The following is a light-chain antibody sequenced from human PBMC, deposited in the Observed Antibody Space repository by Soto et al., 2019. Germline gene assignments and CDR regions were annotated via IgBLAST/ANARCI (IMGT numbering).Light chain of an antibody. V-gene: IGLV2-23*02. Sequence: LAERGVVEEFPVRSVTFPYNGTSNDVGTYNLVSWYQQHPGKAPKLIIYEVSKRPSGVSDRFSGSKSGNTASLTISGLQADDEADSYCCSYAGRVIPYAVGTGTKVTVL. J-gene: IGLJ1*01. CDR3: CSYAGRVIPYA. CDR2: EVS. CDR1: SNDVGTYNL.